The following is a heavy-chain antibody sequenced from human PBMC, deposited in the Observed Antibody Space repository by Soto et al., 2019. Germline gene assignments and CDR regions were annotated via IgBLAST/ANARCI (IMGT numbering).Heavy chain of an antibody. Sequence: QVHLVQSGAEVKKPGASVKVSCKASGYIFINYYIHWVRQAPGQGLEWIGIINPNGGSTNYAQKFRGRITMASDTSTSTVYMDQSSLRSDDTAVYYGARDLAAADYWGQGTLVTVSS. CDR3: ARDLAAADY. CDR1: GYIFINYY. D-gene: IGHD6-13*01. J-gene: IGHJ4*02. CDR2: INPNGGST. V-gene: IGHV1-46*01.